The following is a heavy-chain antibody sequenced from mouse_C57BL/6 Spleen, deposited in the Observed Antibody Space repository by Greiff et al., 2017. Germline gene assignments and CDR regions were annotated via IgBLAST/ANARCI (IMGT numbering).Heavy chain of an antibody. CDR2: IDPSDSET. Sequence: QVQLQQPGAELVRPGSSVKLSCKASGYTFTSYWMHWVKQRPIQGLEWIGNIDPSDSETHYNQKFKDKATLTVDKSSSTAYMQLSSLTSEDSAVHYCARLLWLRDWYFDVWGTGTTVTVSS. CDR3: ARLLWLRDWYFDV. CDR1: GYTFTSYW. V-gene: IGHV1-52*01. D-gene: IGHD2-2*01. J-gene: IGHJ1*03.